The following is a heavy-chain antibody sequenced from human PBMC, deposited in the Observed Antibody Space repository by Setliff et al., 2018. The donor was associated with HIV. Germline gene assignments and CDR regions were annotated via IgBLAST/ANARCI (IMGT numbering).Heavy chain of an antibody. D-gene: IGHD6-19*01. CDR2: TRNKANSHTT. Sequence: LRLSCAASGFTFSDHYMDWVRQAPGKGLEWVGRTRNKANSHTTEYAASVKGRFTISRDDSKNSLYLQMNSLKTEDTALYYCAKDVHIAVAAGLDHWGQGTLVTVSS. CDR1: GFTFSDHY. CDR3: AKDVHIAVAAGLDH. J-gene: IGHJ4*02. V-gene: IGHV3-72*01.